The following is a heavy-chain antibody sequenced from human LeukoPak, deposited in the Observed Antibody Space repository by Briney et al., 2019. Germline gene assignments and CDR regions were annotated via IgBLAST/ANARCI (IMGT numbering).Heavy chain of an antibody. CDR3: ARSSSWYLF. J-gene: IGHJ4*02. CDR1: GFTFSSYE. CDR2: ISIGGSTK. Sequence: PGGSLRLSCAASGFTFSSYEMNWVRQAPGNGLEWVSYISIGGSTKYYADSVKGRFTISRANAKSSLYLQMNSLRAEDTAVYYCARSSSWYLFWGQGTLVTVSS. V-gene: IGHV3-48*03. D-gene: IGHD6-13*01.